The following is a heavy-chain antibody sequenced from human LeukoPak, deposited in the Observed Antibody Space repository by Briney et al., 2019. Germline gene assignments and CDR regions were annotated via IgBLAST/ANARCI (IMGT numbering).Heavy chain of an antibody. CDR2: IKSDGITT. D-gene: IGHD3-3*01. CDR1: GFAFSSYW. Sequence: GGSLRLSCAASGFAFSSYWMHWVRRAPGKGLVWVSRIKSDGITTTYADSVKGRFTISRDNSKNMLYLQMNSLRADDTAVYYCARREAEESGPIDYWGQGTLVTVSS. V-gene: IGHV3-74*01. CDR3: ARREAEESGPIDY. J-gene: IGHJ4*02.